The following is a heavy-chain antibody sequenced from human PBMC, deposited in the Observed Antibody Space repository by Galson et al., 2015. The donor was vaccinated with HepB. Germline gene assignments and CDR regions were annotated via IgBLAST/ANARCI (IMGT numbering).Heavy chain of an antibody. Sequence: TLSLTCTVSGGSISSGGYYWSWIRQHPGKGLEWIGYIYYSGSTYYNPSLKCRVTISVDTSKNQFSLKLSSVTAADTAVYYCAEVLRHCSGGSCYPGSWFDPWGQGTLVTVSS. V-gene: IGHV4-31*03. CDR1: GGSISSGGYY. CDR2: IYYSGST. J-gene: IGHJ5*02. CDR3: AEVLRHCSGGSCYPGSWFDP. D-gene: IGHD2-15*01.